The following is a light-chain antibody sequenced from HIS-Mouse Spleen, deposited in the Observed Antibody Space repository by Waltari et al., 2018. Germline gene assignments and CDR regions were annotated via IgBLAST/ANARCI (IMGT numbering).Light chain of an antibody. CDR2: DVS. J-gene: IGLJ1*01. CDR3: CSYAGSYTFPYV. CDR1: SSYVGGYNY. Sequence: QYALTQPRSVAGSPGQSVPISCTGPSSYVGGYNYCPWYQQHPGKAPKLMIYDVSKRPSGVPDRFSGSKSGNTASLTISGLQAEDEADYYCCSYAGSYTFPYVFGTGTKVTVL. V-gene: IGLV2-11*01.